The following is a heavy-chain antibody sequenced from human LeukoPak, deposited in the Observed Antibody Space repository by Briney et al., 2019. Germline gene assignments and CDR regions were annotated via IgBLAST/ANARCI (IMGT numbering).Heavy chain of an antibody. Sequence: PSETLSLTCTVSGGSLSSYYWNWIRQPPGKGLEWIGYIYDSESTNYNPSLKSRVTISVDTSKNQFSLKLSSVTAADTAVYYCARGLSGSYQIDYWGQGTLVTVSS. CDR2: IYDSEST. J-gene: IGHJ4*02. V-gene: IGHV4-59*01. CDR3: ARGLSGSYQIDY. CDR1: GGSLSSYY. D-gene: IGHD1-26*01.